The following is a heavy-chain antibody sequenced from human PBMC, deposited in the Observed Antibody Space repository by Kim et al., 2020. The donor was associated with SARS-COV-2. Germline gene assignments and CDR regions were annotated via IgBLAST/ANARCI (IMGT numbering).Heavy chain of an antibody. V-gene: IGHV3-48*03. D-gene: IGHD2-15*01. J-gene: IGHJ4*02. CDR1: GFSFHSFA. Sequence: GGSLRLSCAASGFSFHSFALTWVRPSPGNVLEWISYISGGGSTIYYADSVRGRFTISRDNARNSLYLQMNSLRAEDTAVYYCARGLGGIWGQGTLVTVSS. CDR3: ARGLGGI. CDR2: ISGGGSTI.